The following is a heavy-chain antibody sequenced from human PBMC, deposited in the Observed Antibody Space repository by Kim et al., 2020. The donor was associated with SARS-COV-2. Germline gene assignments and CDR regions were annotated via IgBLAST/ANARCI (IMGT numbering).Heavy chain of an antibody. V-gene: IGHV3-23*01. CDR2: IIGNGSDT. J-gene: IGHJ4*02. CDR3: AKKGQLDD. D-gene: IGHD6-13*01. CDR1: GFTFSNYA. Sequence: GGSLRLSCAASGFTFSNYAMSWVRQAPRRGLEWVSTIIGNGSDTYYADSVRGRFTISRDNSKNTLSLQMNSLRAEDTALYYCAKKGQLDDWGQATLVTVS.